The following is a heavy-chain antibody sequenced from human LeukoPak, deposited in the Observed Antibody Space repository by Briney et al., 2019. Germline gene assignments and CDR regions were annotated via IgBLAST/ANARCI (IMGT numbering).Heavy chain of an antibody. V-gene: IGHV4-59*08. CDR1: GGSVSSYY. CDR3: ARLSSVYSSGSI. CDR2: ISYSGST. Sequence: SETLSLTCTVSGGSVSSYYWSWIRQAPGKGLEWIGYISYSGSTNYNPSLKSRVTLSVDTSKNQFSLKLSSVTAADTAVYYCARLSSVYSSGSIWGQGTLITVSS. D-gene: IGHD3-22*01. J-gene: IGHJ4*02.